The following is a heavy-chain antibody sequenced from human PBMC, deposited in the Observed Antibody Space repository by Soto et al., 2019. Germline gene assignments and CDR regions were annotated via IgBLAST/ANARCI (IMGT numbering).Heavy chain of an antibody. D-gene: IGHD3-16*01. CDR2: ISGSSGNA. CDR3: AREMAGLGGEYDY. Sequence: QVQLVQSGAEVKNPGASVKVSCKTSGYTFTKYGVGWVRQAPGQGLEWMGWISGSSGNANYAEKVQGRITLTTDTSTSRAYTEQRSLRSDDTAVYYCAREMAGLGGEYDYWGQGTLVTDSS. V-gene: IGHV1-18*01. CDR1: GYTFTKYG. J-gene: IGHJ4*02.